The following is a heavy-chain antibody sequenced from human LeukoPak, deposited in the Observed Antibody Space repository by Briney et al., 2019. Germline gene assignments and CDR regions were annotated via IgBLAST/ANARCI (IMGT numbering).Heavy chain of an antibody. CDR2: IHPGGST. CDR1: GDSISSNY. CDR3: ARDRGGSSWYNWFDA. Sequence: PSETLSLTCTVSGDSISSNYWSWIRQPAGKGLEWIARIHPGGSTDYNPSLESRVTISVDTSKNQFSLKLTSVTAADTAVYYCARDRGGSSWYNWFDAWGQGTLVTVSS. V-gene: IGHV4-4*07. J-gene: IGHJ5*02. D-gene: IGHD6-13*01.